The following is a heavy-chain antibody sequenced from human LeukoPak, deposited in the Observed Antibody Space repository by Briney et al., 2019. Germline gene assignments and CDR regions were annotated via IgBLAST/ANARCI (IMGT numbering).Heavy chain of an antibody. D-gene: IGHD5-12*01. J-gene: IGHJ4*02. V-gene: IGHV4-34*01. Sequence: SETLSLTCAVYGGSFSGYYWSWIRQPPGKGLEWIGEINHGGSTNYKPSLKSRVTISVDTSKNQFSLKLNSVTAADTAVYYCAREGHSGYDSLDYWGQGTLVTVSS. CDR3: AREGHSGYDSLDY. CDR1: GGSFSGYY. CDR2: INHGGST.